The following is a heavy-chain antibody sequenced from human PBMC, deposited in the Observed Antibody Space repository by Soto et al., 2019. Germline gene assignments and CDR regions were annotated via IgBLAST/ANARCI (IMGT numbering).Heavy chain of an antibody. J-gene: IGHJ6*02. CDR1: GGSISSSSYY. CDR2: IYYSGST. D-gene: IGHD1-26*01. Sequence: PSETLSLTCTVSGGSISSSSYYWGWIRQPPGKGLEWIGSIYYSGSTYYNPSLKSRVTISVDTSKNQFSLKLSSVTAADTAVYYCASPTTPSAAYGMDVWGQGTTVT. CDR3: ASPTTPSAAYGMDV. V-gene: IGHV4-39*01.